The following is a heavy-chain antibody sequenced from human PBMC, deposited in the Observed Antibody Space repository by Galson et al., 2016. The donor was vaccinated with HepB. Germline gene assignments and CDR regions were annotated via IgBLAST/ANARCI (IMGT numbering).Heavy chain of an antibody. D-gene: IGHD2/OR15-2a*01. V-gene: IGHV3-33*01. Sequence: SLRLSCAVSGFTFTKHGIHWVRQAPGKGLEWVAVIWYDESLQYYVNSVKGRFTISRDNSKNTVYLQMDSLRAEDTAVYFCARDRRASFSDAMDVWGQGTTVIVSS. CDR3: ARDRRASFSDAMDV. J-gene: IGHJ6*02. CDR1: GFTFTKHG. CDR2: IWYDESLQ.